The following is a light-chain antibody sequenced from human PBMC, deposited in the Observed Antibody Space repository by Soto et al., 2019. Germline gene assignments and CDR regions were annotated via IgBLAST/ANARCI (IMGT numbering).Light chain of an antibody. J-gene: IGKJ1*01. CDR2: GAS. CDR3: QQYNNWPQT. Sequence: EIVMTQSPATLSVSPGERATLSCRASQSVSSNLAWYQQKPGQAPRLLISGASTRATGIPARFSGSGSGTEFTLTISSLQSEDFAEYHCQQYNNWPQTFGQGTKVDIK. V-gene: IGKV3-15*01. CDR1: QSVSSN.